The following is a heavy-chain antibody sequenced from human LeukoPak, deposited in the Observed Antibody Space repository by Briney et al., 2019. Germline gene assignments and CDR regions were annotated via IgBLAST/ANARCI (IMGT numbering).Heavy chain of an antibody. V-gene: IGHV3-30*04. J-gene: IGHJ1*01. CDR3: ARDGAAADAEYFQH. CDR2: ISYDGSNK. Sequence: PGGSLRLFCAASGFTFSSYAMHWVRQAPGKGLEWVAVISYDGSNKYYADSVKGRFTISRDNSKNTLYLQMNSLRAEDTAVYYCARDGAAADAEYFQHWGQGTLVTVSS. CDR1: GFTFSSYA. D-gene: IGHD6-13*01.